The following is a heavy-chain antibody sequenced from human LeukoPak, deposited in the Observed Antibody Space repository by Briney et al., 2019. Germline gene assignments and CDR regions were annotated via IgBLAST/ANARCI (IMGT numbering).Heavy chain of an antibody. CDR3: ARRLGVTDNDDAFHI. J-gene: IGHJ3*02. CDR1: GGSISSRSYY. Sequence: SETLSLTCIVSGGSISSRSYYWGRIRQPPGKGLEWIGSIFYSGSTYYNPSLKSRVTISIDTSKNQFSLKLSSVTAADTAVYYCARRLGVTDNDDAFHIWGQGTMVTVSS. V-gene: IGHV4-39*01. CDR2: IFYSGST. D-gene: IGHD2-8*01.